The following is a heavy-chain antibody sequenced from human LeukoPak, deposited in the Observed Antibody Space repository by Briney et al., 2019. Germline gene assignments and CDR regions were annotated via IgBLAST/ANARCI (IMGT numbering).Heavy chain of an antibody. CDR1: GFTFSSST. V-gene: IGHV3-30*04. Sequence: GGSLRLSCAATGFTFSSSTMHWVRLAPGKGLEWVAIVSYDGTDKHYADSVKGRFTISRDNSKNTLYLQMNSLRAEDTAVYYCAKDPRYGDYVSHWGQGTLVTVSS. D-gene: IGHD4-17*01. CDR2: VSYDGTDK. J-gene: IGHJ4*02. CDR3: AKDPRYGDYVSH.